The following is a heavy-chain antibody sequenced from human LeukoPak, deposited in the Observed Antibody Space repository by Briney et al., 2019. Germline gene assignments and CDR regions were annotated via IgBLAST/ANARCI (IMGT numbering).Heavy chain of an antibody. V-gene: IGHV3-23*01. J-gene: IGHJ3*02. CDR2: IGGGGGTT. CDR3: AKAENILLALDI. CDR1: EFTFSSYS. D-gene: IGHD2/OR15-2a*01. Sequence: GGSLRLSCAASEFTFSSYSMSWVRQAPGKGLKWVSAIGGGGGTTFYADSVKGRFTISRDNSKNTLYLQMNSLRAEDTAVYYCAKAENILLALDIWGQGTMVTVSS.